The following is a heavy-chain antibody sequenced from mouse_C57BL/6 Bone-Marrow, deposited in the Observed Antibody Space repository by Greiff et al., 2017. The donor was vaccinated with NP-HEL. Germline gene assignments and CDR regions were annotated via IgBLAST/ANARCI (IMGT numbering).Heavy chain of an antibody. V-gene: IGHV1-53*01. CDR3: ARDSGYDFDY. Sequence: QVQLQQPGTELVKPGASVKLSCKASGYTFTSYWMPWLKQRPGQGLEWIGNINPNNGGTNDNDKFKTKATLTVDKSSSTAYMQLSSLTSEDSAVYYCARDSGYDFDYWGQGTTLTVSS. CDR1: GYTFTSYW. J-gene: IGHJ2*01. D-gene: IGHD3-2*02. CDR2: INPNNGGT.